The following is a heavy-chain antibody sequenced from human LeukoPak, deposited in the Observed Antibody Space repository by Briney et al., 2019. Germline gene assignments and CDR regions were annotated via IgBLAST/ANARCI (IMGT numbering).Heavy chain of an antibody. Sequence: GGSLRLSCAASGFTFSDYYMSWIRQAPGKGLEWVSYISSSGSTIYYADSVKGRSTISRDNAKNSLYLQMNSLRAEDTAVYYCASTTYYYDSSGPWWGQGTLVTVSS. CDR3: ASTTYYYDSSGPW. V-gene: IGHV3-11*01. D-gene: IGHD3-22*01. J-gene: IGHJ4*02. CDR1: GFTFSDYY. CDR2: ISSSGSTI.